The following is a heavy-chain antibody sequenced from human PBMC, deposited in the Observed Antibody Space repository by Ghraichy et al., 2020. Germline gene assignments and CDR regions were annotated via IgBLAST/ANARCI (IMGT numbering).Heavy chain of an antibody. Sequence: GVLNISCAASGFTFSSYWMHWVRQAPGKGLVWVSRIISDGSGTSYADSVKGRFTISRDNAKNMLYLQVNSLRAEDTAVYYCARGHSSGWPYDAFDIWGQGTMVTVSS. D-gene: IGHD6-19*01. CDR3: ARGHSSGWPYDAFDI. CDR1: GFTFSSYW. V-gene: IGHV3-74*01. CDR2: IISDGSGT. J-gene: IGHJ3*02.